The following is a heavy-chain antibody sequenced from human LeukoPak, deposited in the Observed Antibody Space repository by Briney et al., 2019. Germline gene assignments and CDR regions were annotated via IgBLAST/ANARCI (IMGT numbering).Heavy chain of an antibody. Sequence: ASVKVSCKASGYTFTGYYMHWVRQAPGQGLEWMGWINPNSGDTNSAQKFQGRVTMSRDTSVSTAYMELSSLRADDTDVYYCARDGDFDFWGQGTMVTVSS. CDR1: GYTFTGYY. D-gene: IGHD7-27*01. CDR3: ARDGDFDF. V-gene: IGHV1-2*02. CDR2: INPNSGDT. J-gene: IGHJ3*01.